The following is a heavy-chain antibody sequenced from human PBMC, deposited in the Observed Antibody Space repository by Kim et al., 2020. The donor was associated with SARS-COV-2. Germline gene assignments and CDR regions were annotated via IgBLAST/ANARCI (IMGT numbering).Heavy chain of an antibody. V-gene: IGHV1-46*01. Sequence: GKKFQDRVTMTRDTSTSPVYMELSSLRSEDTAVYYCARVGVATILYYFDYWGQGSLVTVSS. J-gene: IGHJ4*02. CDR3: ARVGVATILYYFDY. D-gene: IGHD5-12*01.